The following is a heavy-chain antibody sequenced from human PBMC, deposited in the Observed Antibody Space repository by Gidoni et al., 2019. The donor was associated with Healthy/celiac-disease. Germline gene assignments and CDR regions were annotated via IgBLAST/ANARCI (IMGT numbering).Heavy chain of an antibody. CDR1: GATFSSYA. CDR3: ARVRAARAGAFDAFDI. V-gene: IGHV1-69*01. Sequence: QVQLVQSGAEVQKPGSSVKVSCKASGATFSSYAISWVRQAPGQGLEWMGGIIPIFGTANYAQKFQGRVTITADESTSTAYMELSSLRSEDTAVYYCARVRAARAGAFDAFDIWGQGTMVTVSS. CDR2: IIPIFGTA. D-gene: IGHD6-6*01. J-gene: IGHJ3*02.